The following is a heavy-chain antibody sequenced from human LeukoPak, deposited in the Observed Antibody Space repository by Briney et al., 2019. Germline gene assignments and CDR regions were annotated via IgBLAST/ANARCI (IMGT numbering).Heavy chain of an antibody. CDR1: GFTVSSNY. Sequence: GGSLRLSCAASGFTVSSNYMSWVRQAPGKGLEWVSVIYSGGSTYYADSVKGRFTISRDNSKNTLYLQMNSLRAEDTAVYYCAKRGIVVVPAAIFDYWGQGTLVTVSS. V-gene: IGHV3-66*01. CDR3: AKRGIVVVPAAIFDY. J-gene: IGHJ4*02. CDR2: IYSGGST. D-gene: IGHD2-2*02.